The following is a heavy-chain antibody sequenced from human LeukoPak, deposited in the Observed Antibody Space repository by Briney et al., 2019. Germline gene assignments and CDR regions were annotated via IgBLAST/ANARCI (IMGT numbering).Heavy chain of an antibody. CDR2: ISGSGGST. Sequence: GGSLRPSCAASGFTFSSYAMSWVRQAPGKGLEWVSAISGSGGSTYYADSVKGRFTISRDNSKNTLYLQMNSLRAEDTDVSYCARPTGDSSGYYYHDRGYWVQRTLVTVSS. V-gene: IGHV3-23*01. D-gene: IGHD3-22*01. J-gene: IGHJ4*02. CDR1: GFTFSSYA. CDR3: ARPTGDSSGYYYHDRGY.